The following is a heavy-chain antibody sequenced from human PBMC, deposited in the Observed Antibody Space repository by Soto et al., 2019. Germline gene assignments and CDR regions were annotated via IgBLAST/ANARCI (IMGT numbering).Heavy chain of an antibody. CDR3: ATYHRGLGEQYSDFQH. Sequence: PGGSLRLSCAASKFTLSGYGMHWVRQAPGKGLEWVAVISDNGNYKYYGDSVKGRFTISRDNSKNTLYLQMNSLRVEDTAVYYCATYHRGLGEQYSDFQHWGQGTLVTVSS. D-gene: IGHD3-16*01. CDR1: KFTLSGYG. J-gene: IGHJ1*01. CDR2: ISDNGNYK. V-gene: IGHV3-30*03.